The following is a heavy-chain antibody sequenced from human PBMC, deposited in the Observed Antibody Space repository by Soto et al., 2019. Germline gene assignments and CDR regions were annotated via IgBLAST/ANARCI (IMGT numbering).Heavy chain of an antibody. CDR1: GFSFSTSGVG. J-gene: IGHJ5*02. Sequence: QITLKESGPTLVKPTQTLTLTCTFSGFSFSTSGVGVGWIRQPPGKALEWLALIYWDDDKRYSPSLKSRLTITKDTSKSQVVLTMTNMDPVDTATYYCAHRPFSSSWSLPGWFDPWGQGTLVTVSS. D-gene: IGHD6-13*01. CDR3: AHRPFSSSWSLPGWFDP. V-gene: IGHV2-5*02. CDR2: IYWDDDK.